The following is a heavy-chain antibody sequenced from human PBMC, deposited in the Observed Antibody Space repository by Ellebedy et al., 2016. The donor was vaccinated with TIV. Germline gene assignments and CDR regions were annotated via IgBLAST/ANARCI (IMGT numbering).Heavy chain of an antibody. J-gene: IGHJ4*02. CDR2: IVGSGGSR. D-gene: IGHD5-18*01. V-gene: IGHV3-23*01. Sequence: GESLKISCTASGFSFSSYAMGWVRQAPGKGLEWVSGIVGSGGSRYADSVKGRFTISRDNSKSTLDLQMSSLRAEDTAVYYCAKDRTPGDGYWVFDFWGQGTLVTVST. CDR3: AKDRTPGDGYWVFDF. CDR1: GFSFSSYA.